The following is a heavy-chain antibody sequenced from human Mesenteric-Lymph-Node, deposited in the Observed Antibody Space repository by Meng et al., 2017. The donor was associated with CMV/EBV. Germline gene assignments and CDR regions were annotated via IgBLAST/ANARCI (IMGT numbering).Heavy chain of an antibody. D-gene: IGHD5-12*01. J-gene: IGHJ6*02. V-gene: IGHV1-69*10. CDR1: GGTFSSYA. CDR2: IIPILDIA. Sequence: SVKVSCKASGGTFSSYAISWVRQAPGQGLEWIGGIIPILDIAKYAQNLQGRLTITADKSTSTAYMELSSLRSEDTAIYYCARDLYSLTITVGYYYAMDVWGQGTTVTVSS. CDR3: ARDLYSLTITVGYYYAMDV.